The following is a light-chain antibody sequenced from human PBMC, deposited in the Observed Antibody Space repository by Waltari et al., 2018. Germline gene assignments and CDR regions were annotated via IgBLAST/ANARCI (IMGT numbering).Light chain of an antibody. V-gene: IGLV1-51*01. J-gene: IGLJ1*01. CDR1: TSNIGNNY. Sequence: QSVLTQPPSVSAAPGQMVTISCSGPTSNIGNNYFPWYQQLPGTAPNPLLYDNGRRPSGIPDRFSGSKSGTSATLGITGLQTGDEADYYCGAWDSSQSIYVFGTGTKVTDL. CDR2: DNG. CDR3: GAWDSSQSIYV.